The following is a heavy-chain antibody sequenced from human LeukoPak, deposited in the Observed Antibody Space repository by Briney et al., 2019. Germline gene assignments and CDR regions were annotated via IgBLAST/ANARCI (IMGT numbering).Heavy chain of an antibody. J-gene: IGHJ4*02. CDR2: ISGSGGST. Sequence: GGSLRLSCAASGFTFSSYAMSWVRQAPGKGLEWVSAISGSGGSTYYADSVKGRFTISRDNSKNTLHLQMNSLRAEDTAVYYCAKFLPTHIVVANYYFDYWGQGTLVTVSS. V-gene: IGHV3-23*01. CDR3: AKFLPTHIVVANYYFDY. CDR1: GFTFSSYA. D-gene: IGHD2-21*01.